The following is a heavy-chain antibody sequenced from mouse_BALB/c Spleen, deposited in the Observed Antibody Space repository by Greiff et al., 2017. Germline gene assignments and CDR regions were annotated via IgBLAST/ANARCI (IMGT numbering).Heavy chain of an antibody. CDR2: ISTLAYSI. J-gene: IGHJ3*01. V-gene: IGHV5-15*02. CDR1: GFTFSDYG. CDR3: AATMIGAWFAY. Sequence: EVKLVESGGGLVQPGGSRKLSCAASGFTFSDYGMAWVRQAPGKGPEWVAFISTLAYSIYYADTVTGRFTISRENAKNTLYLEMSSLRSEDTAMYYCAATMIGAWFAYWGQGTLVTVSA. D-gene: IGHD2-4*01.